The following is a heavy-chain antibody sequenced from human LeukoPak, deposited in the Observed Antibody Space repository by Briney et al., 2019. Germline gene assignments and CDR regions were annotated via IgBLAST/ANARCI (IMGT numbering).Heavy chain of an antibody. CDR2: ISYDGSNK. D-gene: IGHD1-20*01. CDR3: ARVAIEINNWTRAHYYYYYMDV. J-gene: IGHJ6*03. CDR1: GFTFSSYA. Sequence: PGRSLRLSCAASGFTFSSYAMHWVRQAPGKGLEWVAVISYDGSNKYYADSVKGRFTISRDNSKNTLYLQMNSLRAEDTAVYYCARVAIEINNWTRAHYYYYYMDVWGKGTTVTISS. V-gene: IGHV3-30*04.